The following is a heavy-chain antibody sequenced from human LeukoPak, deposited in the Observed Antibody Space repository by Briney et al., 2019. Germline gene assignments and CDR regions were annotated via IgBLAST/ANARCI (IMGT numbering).Heavy chain of an antibody. CDR1: GGSISRYY. J-gene: IGHJ3*02. CDR2: IYYSGST. D-gene: IGHD1-26*01. Sequence: SETLSLTCTVSGGSISRYYWSWLRQPPGKGLEWVGYIYYSGSTNYNPSLKSRVTISVDTSKNQFSLKLSSVTAADTAVYYCARAPIVGATDAFDIWGQGTMVTVSS. V-gene: IGHV4-59*01. CDR3: ARAPIVGATDAFDI.